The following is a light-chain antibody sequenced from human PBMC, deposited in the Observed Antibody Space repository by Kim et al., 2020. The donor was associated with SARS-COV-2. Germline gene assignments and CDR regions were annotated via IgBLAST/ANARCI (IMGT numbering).Light chain of an antibody. V-gene: IGLV3-21*04. CDR1: NIGSKS. CDR2: YDS. Sequence: APGKTARITWWGNNIGSKSVHWYQQKPGQAPVLVIYYDSDRPSGIPERFSGSNSGNTATLTISRVEAGDEADYYCQVWDSSSDHRVFGGGTQLTVL. J-gene: IGLJ3*02. CDR3: QVWDSSSDHRV.